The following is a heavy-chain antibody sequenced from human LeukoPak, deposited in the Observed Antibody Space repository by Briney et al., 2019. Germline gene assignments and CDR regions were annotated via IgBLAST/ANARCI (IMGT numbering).Heavy chain of an antibody. CDR2: IKQDGSAK. D-gene: IGHD6-19*01. CDR1: GFTFSSYW. J-gene: IGHJ4*02. Sequence: GGSLRLSCAASGFTFSSYWMSWVRQAPGKGLEGVADIKQDGSAKYYVDSVKGRFTISRDNAKNSLYLQMNSLRAEDTAVYYCSSTSSGWYGDYWCQGTLVTVSS. V-gene: IGHV3-7*05. CDR3: SSTSSGWYGDY.